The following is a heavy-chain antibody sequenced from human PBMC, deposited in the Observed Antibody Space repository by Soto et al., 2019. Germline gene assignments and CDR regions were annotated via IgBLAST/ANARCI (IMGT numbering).Heavy chain of an antibody. V-gene: IGHV5-51*01. CDR1: GYSFTSYW. J-gene: IGHJ6*02. D-gene: IGHD3-3*01. CDR2: IYPGDSDT. Sequence: PGESLKISCKGSGYSFTSYWIGWVRQMPGNRLEWMGIIYPGDSDTSYSPSFQGQVTISADKSISTAYLPWSNLKASDTAMYYFAICGFLEWLPEYYNYYGMDVWGQGTTVTVSS. CDR3: AICGFLEWLPEYYNYYGMDV.